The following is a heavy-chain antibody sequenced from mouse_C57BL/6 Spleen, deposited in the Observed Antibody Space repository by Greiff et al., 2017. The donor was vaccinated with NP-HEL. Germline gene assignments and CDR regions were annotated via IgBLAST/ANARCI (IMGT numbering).Heavy chain of an antibody. J-gene: IGHJ1*03. CDR1: GFTFSDYG. CDR2: ISSGSSTI. D-gene: IGHD1-1*01. Sequence: EVQLVESGGGLVKPGGSLKLSCAASGFTFSDYGMHWVRQAPEKGLEWVAYISSGSSTIYYADTVKGRFTISRDNAKNTLFLQMTSLRSEDTAMYYCARIITTVVATRYFDVWGTGTTVTVSS. CDR3: ARIITTVVATRYFDV. V-gene: IGHV5-17*01.